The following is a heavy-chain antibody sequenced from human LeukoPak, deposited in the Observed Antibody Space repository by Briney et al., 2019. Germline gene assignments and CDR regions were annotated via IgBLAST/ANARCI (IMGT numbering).Heavy chain of an antibody. D-gene: IGHD1-26*01. CDR1: GDSVSSGDYY. Sequence: SETLSLTCTVSGDSVSSGDYYWSWIRQPPGKGLEWIGYIYYSGSTYYNPSLKSRVTISVDTSKNEFSLKLSSVTAADTAVYYCARVREIVGDVDRDFDYWGQGTLVTVSS. CDR2: IYYSGST. V-gene: IGHV4-30-4*01. CDR3: ARVREIVGDVDRDFDY. J-gene: IGHJ4*02.